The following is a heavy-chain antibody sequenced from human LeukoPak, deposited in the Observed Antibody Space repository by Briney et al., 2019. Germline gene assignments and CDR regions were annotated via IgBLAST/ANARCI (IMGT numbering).Heavy chain of an antibody. CDR3: AKGGLPYGYSFRD. Sequence: PGGSLRLSCAASGFTFSTHAFSWVRQAPGKGLEWVSAISDTGYWTFYADSVKGRFAISRDNSKNTVFLQMNSLRAEDTAVYYCAKGGLPYGYSFRDWGQGTLVPVPP. CDR1: GFTFSTHA. V-gene: IGHV3-23*01. CDR2: ISDTGYWT. D-gene: IGHD5-18*01. J-gene: IGHJ4*02.